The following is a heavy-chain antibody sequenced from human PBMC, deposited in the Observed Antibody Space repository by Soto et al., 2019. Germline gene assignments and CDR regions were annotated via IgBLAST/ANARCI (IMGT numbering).Heavy chain of an antibody. CDR1: GFSLSTSGVG. Sequence: QITLKESGPTLVKPTQTLTLTCTFSGFSLSTSGVGVGWIRQPPGKALEWLALIYWDDDKRYSPSLKSRLTITKDTSKNQMVLTMTNMDPVDTATYYCAHIPAYYDILTGYYYYYYDGMDVWGQGTTVTVSS. J-gene: IGHJ6*02. CDR3: AHIPAYYDILTGYYYYYYDGMDV. D-gene: IGHD3-9*01. CDR2: IYWDDDK. V-gene: IGHV2-5*02.